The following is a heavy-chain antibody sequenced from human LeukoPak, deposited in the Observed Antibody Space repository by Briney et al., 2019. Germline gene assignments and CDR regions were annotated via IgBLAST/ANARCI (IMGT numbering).Heavy chain of an antibody. CDR2: TYYSGST. J-gene: IGHJ4*02. D-gene: IGHD5-12*01. V-gene: IGHV4-31*03. CDR3: ARGGYSGYDSPAYFDY. Sequence: SETLSLTCTVSGGSISSGGYYWSWIRQHPGKGLEWIGYTYYSGSTYYNPSLKSRVTISVDTSKNQFSLKLSSVTAADTAVYYCARGGYSGYDSPAYFDYWGQGTLVTVSS. CDR1: GGSISSGGYY.